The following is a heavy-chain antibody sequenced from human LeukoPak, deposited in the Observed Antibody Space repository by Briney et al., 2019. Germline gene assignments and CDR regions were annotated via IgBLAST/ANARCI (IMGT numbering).Heavy chain of an antibody. J-gene: IGHJ4*02. CDR1: GYTLTELS. CDR3: ATDSMMDYYFDY. CDR2: FDPEDGET. V-gene: IGHV1-24*01. Sequence: GASVKVSCKVSGYTLTELSMHWVRQAPGEGLEWMGGFDPEDGETIYAQKFQGRVTMTEDTSTDTAYMELSSLRSEDTAVYYCATDSMMDYYFDYWGQGTLVTVSS. D-gene: IGHD2/OR15-2a*01.